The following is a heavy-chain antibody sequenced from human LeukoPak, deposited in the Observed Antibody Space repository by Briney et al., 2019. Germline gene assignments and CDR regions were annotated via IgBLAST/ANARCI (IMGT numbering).Heavy chain of an antibody. CDR2: INIDGSSI. D-gene: IGHD6-19*01. CDR1: GFTLGGYK. Sequence: PGGSLRLSCAASGFTLGGYKMHWIRQAPGKGLAWVARINIDGSSITYADSVKGRFTISRDNAKNTLYLQMDSLRDEDTAVYYCTRETGWGPGYWGQGTLVTVSS. CDR3: TRETGWGPGY. V-gene: IGHV3-74*01. J-gene: IGHJ4*02.